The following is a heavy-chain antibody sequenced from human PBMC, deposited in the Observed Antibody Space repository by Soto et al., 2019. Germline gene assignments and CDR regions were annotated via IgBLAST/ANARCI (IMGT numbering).Heavy chain of an antibody. CDR2: INHSGST. J-gene: IGHJ5*02. V-gene: IGHV4-34*01. CDR1: GGSFSGYY. D-gene: IGHD5-18*01. Sequence: PSETLSLTCAVYGGSFSGYYWSWIRQPPGKGLEWIGEINHSGSTNYNPSLKSRVTISVDTSKNQFSLKLSSVTAADTAVYYCAREYSYGYGGTGNWFDPWGQGTLVTVSS. CDR3: AREYSYGYGGTGNWFDP.